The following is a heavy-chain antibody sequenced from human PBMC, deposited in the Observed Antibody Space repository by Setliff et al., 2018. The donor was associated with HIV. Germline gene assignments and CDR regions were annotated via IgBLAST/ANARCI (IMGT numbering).Heavy chain of an antibody. CDR3: AGAAYGYDSSGYFFDY. V-gene: IGHV1-69*05. D-gene: IGHD3-22*01. J-gene: IGHJ4*02. Sequence: GASVKVSCKASGYTFTVYYMHWVRQAPGQGLEWMGGIIPIFGTASYAQKFQGRVTITTDESTSTVYMELSSLRSEDTAVYYCAGAAYGYDSSGYFFDYWGQGTQVTVSS. CDR1: GYTFTVYY. CDR2: IIPIFGTA.